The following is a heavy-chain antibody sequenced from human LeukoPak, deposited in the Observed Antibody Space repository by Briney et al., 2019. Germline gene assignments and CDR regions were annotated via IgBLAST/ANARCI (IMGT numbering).Heavy chain of an antibody. V-gene: IGHV1-2*02. CDR1: GYTFTGYY. Sequence: ASVKVSCKASGYTFTGYYMHWVRQAPGQGLEWMGWINPNSGGTNYTQKFQGRVTMTRDTSISTAYMELSRLRSDDTAVYYCASLSLLWFGEYKWGQGTLVTVSS. CDR3: ASLSLLWFGEYK. D-gene: IGHD3-10*01. CDR2: INPNSGGT. J-gene: IGHJ4*02.